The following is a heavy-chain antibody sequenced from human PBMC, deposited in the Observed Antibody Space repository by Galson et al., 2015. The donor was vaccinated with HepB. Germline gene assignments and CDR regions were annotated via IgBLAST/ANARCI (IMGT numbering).Heavy chain of an antibody. J-gene: IGHJ4*02. CDR3: AKGSHRAVAEGLEH. Sequence: SLRLSCAASGFIINNYAMSWVRQAPGKGLEWVAGISGSGDRKYYADSVKGRLSVTRENSKNTVYLQMNSLRGDDTATYFCAKGSHRAVAEGLEHWGQGTLVSVSS. CDR1: GFIINNYA. V-gene: IGHV3-23*01. D-gene: IGHD6-19*01. CDR2: ISGSGDRK.